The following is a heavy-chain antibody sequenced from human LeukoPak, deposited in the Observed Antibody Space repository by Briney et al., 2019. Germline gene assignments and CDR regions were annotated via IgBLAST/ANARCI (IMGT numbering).Heavy chain of an antibody. V-gene: IGHV4-38-2*02. D-gene: IGHD2-2*01. CDR3: ARDRKDIVVVPAATEGKYYYYYYMDV. Sequence: SETLSLTCTVPGYSISSGYYWGWIRQPPGKGLEWIGSIYHSGSTYYNPSPKSRVTISVDTSKNQFSLKLSSVTAADTAVYYCARDRKDIVVVPAATEGKYYYYYYMDVWGKGTTVTVSS. J-gene: IGHJ6*03. CDR2: IYHSGST. CDR1: GYSISSGYY.